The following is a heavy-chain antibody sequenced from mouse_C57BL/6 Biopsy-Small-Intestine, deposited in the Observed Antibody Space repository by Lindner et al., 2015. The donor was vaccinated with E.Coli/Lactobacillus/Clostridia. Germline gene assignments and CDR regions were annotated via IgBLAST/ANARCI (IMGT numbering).Heavy chain of an antibody. CDR2: INPSSGYT. CDR1: GYTFTSYW. CDR3: ARTARASIYYSMDY. Sequence: VQLQESGAELAKPGASVKMSCKASGYTFTSYWMHWVKQRPGQGLEWIGYINPSSGYTEYNQKFKDKATMTADKSSRTAYMQLSSLTSEDSAVYYCARTARASIYYSMDYWGQGISVTVSS. D-gene: IGHD3-1*01. V-gene: IGHV1-7*01. J-gene: IGHJ4*01.